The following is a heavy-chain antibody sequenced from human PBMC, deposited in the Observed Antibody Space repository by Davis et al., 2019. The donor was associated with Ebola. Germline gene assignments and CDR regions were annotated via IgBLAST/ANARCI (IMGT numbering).Heavy chain of an antibody. CDR3: ASLRRTITGMDDGFDI. V-gene: IGHV5-51*01. CDR2: IYPDDSDT. Sequence: GESLKISCKGSGYSFTNSWVGWVRQTPGKGLEWMGIIYPDDSDTRYSPSFQGQVTISADKSITTAYLKWSSLKASDTAMYYCASLRRTITGMDDGFDIWGQGTKVTVSS. J-gene: IGHJ3*02. CDR1: GYSFTNSW. D-gene: IGHD1-20*01.